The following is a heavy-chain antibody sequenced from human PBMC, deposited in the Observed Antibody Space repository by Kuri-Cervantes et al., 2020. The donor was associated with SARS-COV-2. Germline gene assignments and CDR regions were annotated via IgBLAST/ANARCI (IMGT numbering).Heavy chain of an antibody. CDR2: INHSGST. Sequence: GSLRLSCAVYGGSVSGYYWSWIRQPPGKGLEWIGEINHSGSTNYNPSLKSRVTISVDTSKNQFSLKLSSVTAADTAVYYCAREAGQNWFNPWGQGTLVTVSS. V-gene: IGHV4-34*01. J-gene: IGHJ5*02. CDR3: AREAGQNWFNP. CDR1: GGSVSGYY. D-gene: IGHD3-10*01.